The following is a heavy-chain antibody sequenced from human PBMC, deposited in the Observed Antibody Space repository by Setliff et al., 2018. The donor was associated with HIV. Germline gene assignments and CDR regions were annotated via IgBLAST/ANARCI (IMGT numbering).Heavy chain of an antibody. V-gene: IGHV4-34*01. J-gene: IGHJ5*02. D-gene: IGHD3-22*01. CDR3: ARGPKWLLLGADQYNYFDP. CDR1: GGSFSGY. Sequence: LSLTCAVYGGSFSGYWSWIRQSPGKGLEWLGEINHSGNTHYDPSLKSRLTISIDTSKKQFSLKLTSVTAADTAVYYCARGPKWLLLGADQYNYFDPWGQGTLVTVSS. CDR2: INHSGNT.